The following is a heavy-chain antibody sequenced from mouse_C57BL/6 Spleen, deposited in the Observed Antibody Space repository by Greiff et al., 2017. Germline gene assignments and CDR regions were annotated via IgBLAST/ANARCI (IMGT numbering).Heavy chain of an antibody. V-gene: IGHV1-19*01. CDR2: INPYNGGT. J-gene: IGHJ4*01. D-gene: IGHD1-1*01. CDR3: ARVYYGSSYGAMDY. CDR1: GYTFTDYY. Sequence: EVMLVESGPVLVKPGASVKMSCKASGYTFTDYYMNWVKQSHGKSLEWIGVINPYNGGTSYNQKFKGKATLTVDKSSSTAYMELNSLTSKESAVCYCARVYYGSSYGAMDYWGQGTSVTVSS.